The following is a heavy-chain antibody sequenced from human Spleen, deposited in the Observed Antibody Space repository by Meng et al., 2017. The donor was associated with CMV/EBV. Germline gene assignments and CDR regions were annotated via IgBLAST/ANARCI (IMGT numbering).Heavy chain of an antibody. CDR2: ISSSSSYI. D-gene: IGHD2-15*01. V-gene: IGHV3-21*01. J-gene: IGHJ2*01. CDR3: ARVPGDIVVVVAARHWYFDL. CDR1: SYS. Sequence: SYSMNWVRQAPGKGLEWGSSISSSSSYIYYADSVKGRFTISRDNAKNSLYLQMNSLRAEDTAVYYCARVPGDIVVVVAARHWYFDLWGRGTLVTVSS.